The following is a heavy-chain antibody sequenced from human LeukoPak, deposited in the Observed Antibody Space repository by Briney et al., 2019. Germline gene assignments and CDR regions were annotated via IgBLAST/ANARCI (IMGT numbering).Heavy chain of an antibody. Sequence: ASVKVSCKASGYTFTSYGISWVRQDPGQRLEWMGWISAYNGNTNYAQKLKGRVTMTTDTSTSTAYMELRSLRSDDAAVYYCARDSPYYDFWSGYQIYFDYWGQGTLVTVSS. V-gene: IGHV1-18*01. CDR2: ISAYNGNT. D-gene: IGHD3-3*01. CDR3: ARDSPYYDFWSGYQIYFDY. CDR1: GYTFTSYG. J-gene: IGHJ4*02.